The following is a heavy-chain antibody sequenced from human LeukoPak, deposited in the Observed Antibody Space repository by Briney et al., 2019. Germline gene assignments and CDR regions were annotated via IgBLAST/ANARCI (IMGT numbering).Heavy chain of an antibody. CDR1: GFTLSNYW. D-gene: IGHD2-15*01. J-gene: IGHJ4*02. Sequence: GGSLRLSCAASGFTLSNYWMTWGCQAPGKGLEWLANIKQDGSQKSYADSVKGRFTISRDNAKNSLFLQMNSLRAEDSGVYHCEGGGYCAYWGPGTVVTVSS. V-gene: IGHV3-7*04. CDR3: EGGGYCAY. CDR2: IKQDGSQK.